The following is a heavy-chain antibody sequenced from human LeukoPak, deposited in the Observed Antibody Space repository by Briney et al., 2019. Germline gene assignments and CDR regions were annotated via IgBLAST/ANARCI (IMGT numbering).Heavy chain of an antibody. J-gene: IGHJ5*02. Sequence: SETLSLTCTVSGGSISGYFWSWIRQPAGKGLEWIGRIYTSGSTYYNPSLKSRLTMSADTDTSKNQFSLKLSSVTAADTAVYYCARSGYNNWFDPWGQGTLVTVSS. V-gene: IGHV4-4*07. D-gene: IGHD5-24*01. CDR1: GGSISGYF. CDR3: ARSGYNNWFDP. CDR2: IYTSGST.